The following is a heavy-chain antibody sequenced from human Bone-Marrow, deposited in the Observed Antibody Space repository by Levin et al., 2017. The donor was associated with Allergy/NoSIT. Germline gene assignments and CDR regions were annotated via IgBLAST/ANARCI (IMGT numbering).Heavy chain of an antibody. Sequence: GGSLRLSCAASGFTFSSYGMGWVRQAPGKGLEWVSAISGSGGSTYYADSVKGRFTISRDNSKNTLYLQMNSLRAEDTAVYYCAKRSPYCSSTSCYILDYWGQGTLVTVSS. J-gene: IGHJ4*02. CDR2: ISGSGGST. D-gene: IGHD2-2*02. V-gene: IGHV3-23*01. CDR3: AKRSPYCSSTSCYILDY. CDR1: GFTFSSYG.